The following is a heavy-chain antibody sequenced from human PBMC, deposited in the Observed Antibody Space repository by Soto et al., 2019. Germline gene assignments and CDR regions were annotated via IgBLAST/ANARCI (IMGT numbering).Heavy chain of an antibody. D-gene: IGHD4-17*01. Sequence: PSETLSLTCAVYGGSFSGYYWSWIRQPPGKGLEWIGEINHSGSTNYNPSLKSRVTISVDTSKNQFSLKLSSVTAADTAVYYCARDEGSTVTSYGMDVWGQGTTVTVSS. CDR3: ARDEGSTVTSYGMDV. CDR2: INHSGST. CDR1: GGSFSGYY. J-gene: IGHJ6*02. V-gene: IGHV4-34*01.